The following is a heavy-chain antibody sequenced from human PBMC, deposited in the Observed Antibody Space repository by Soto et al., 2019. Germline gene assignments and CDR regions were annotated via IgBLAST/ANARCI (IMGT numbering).Heavy chain of an antibody. D-gene: IGHD4-17*01. V-gene: IGHV1-18*01. Sequence: QVQLVQSGAEVKKPGASVKVSCKASGYTFTSYGISWVRQAPGQGLEWMGWISAYNGNTNYAQKLQGRVTMTTDTSPSTAYRELRSLRSDDTAVYYCARDMGILYGAPPGWFDPWGQGTLVTVSS. CDR3: ARDMGILYGAPPGWFDP. CDR1: GYTFTSYG. J-gene: IGHJ5*02. CDR2: ISAYNGNT.